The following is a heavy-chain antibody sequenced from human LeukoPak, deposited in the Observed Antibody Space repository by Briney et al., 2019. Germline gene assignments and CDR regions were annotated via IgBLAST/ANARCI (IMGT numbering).Heavy chain of an antibody. J-gene: IGHJ4*01. CDR2: ISGSGGST. V-gene: IGHV3-23*01. Sequence: GGSLRLSCAASGFTFSSYVLSWVRQAPGKGLDWVSGISGSGGSTYYADSVKGRFTISRDNSKNTLCLQMNSLRAEDTAVYYCAKGVQELRGYFDYWGQGTLVTVSS. CDR1: GFTFSSYV. CDR3: AKGVQELRGYFDY. D-gene: IGHD1-26*01.